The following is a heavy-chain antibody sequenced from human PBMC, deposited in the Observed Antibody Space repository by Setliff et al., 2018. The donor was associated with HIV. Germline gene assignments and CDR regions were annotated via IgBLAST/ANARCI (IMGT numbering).Heavy chain of an antibody. CDR3: ARIFGDQGYYYGMDV. CDR2: IYYSGST. Sequence: PSETLSLTCTVSGGSISSYYWSWIRQPPGKGLEWIGYIYYSGSTNYNPSLESRVTISVDTSKNQFSLKLSSVIAADTAVFYCARIFGDQGYYYGMDVWG. J-gene: IGHJ6*01. D-gene: IGHD3-3*01. V-gene: IGHV4-59*01. CDR1: GGSISSYY.